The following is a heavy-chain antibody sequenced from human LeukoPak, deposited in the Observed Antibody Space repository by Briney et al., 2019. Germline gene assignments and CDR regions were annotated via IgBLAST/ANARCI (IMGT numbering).Heavy chain of an antibody. CDR2: ISYDGSNK. V-gene: IGHV3-30*04. CDR1: GFTFSSYA. Sequence: QSGGSLRLSCAASGFTFSSYAMHWVRQAPGKGLEWVAVISYDGSNKYYADSVKGRFTISRDNSKNTLYLQMNSLRAEDTAVYYCASTRDTAMVPSSPNFDYWGQGTLVTVSS. D-gene: IGHD5-18*01. J-gene: IGHJ4*02. CDR3: ASTRDTAMVPSSPNFDY.